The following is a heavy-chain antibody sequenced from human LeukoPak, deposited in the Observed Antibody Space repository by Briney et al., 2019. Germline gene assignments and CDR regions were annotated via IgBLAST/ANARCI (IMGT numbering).Heavy chain of an antibody. CDR3: ARRYGGNPYYYYYYMDV. J-gene: IGHJ6*03. D-gene: IGHD4-23*01. V-gene: IGHV1-18*01. CDR1: GYTFTSYD. CDR2: ISAYNGNT. Sequence: ASVEVSCKASGYTFTSYDINWVRQAPGQGLEWMGWISAYNGNTNYAQKLQGRVTMTTDTSTSTAYMELRSLRSDDTAVYYCARRYGGNPYYYYYYMDVWGKGTTVTVSS.